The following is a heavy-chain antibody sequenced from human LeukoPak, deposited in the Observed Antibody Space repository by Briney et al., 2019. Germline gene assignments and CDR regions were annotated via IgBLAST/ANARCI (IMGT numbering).Heavy chain of an antibody. CDR2: INSDGSST. CDR1: GFTFSGSA. CDR3: TRRLVTDYYNSSGSLDAFDI. D-gene: IGHD3-22*01. Sequence: PGGSLRLSCAASGFTFSGSAMHWVRQAPGKGLVWVSRINSDGSSTNYADSVKGRFTISRDNAKNTLYLQMNSLRAEDTAVYYCTRRLVTDYYNSSGSLDAFDIWGQGTVVTVSS. J-gene: IGHJ3*02. V-gene: IGHV3-74*01.